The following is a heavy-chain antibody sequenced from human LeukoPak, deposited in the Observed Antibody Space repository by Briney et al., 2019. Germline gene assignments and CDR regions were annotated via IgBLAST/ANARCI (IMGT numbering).Heavy chain of an antibody. CDR1: GFTFSSYS. J-gene: IGHJ4*02. CDR3: ATDDYRGLGY. CDR2: IIQDGSST. Sequence: GGSLRLSCAASGFTFSSYSMNWVRQAPGKGLVWVSHIIQDGSSTFYADSVKGRFTISRDNAKNTLYLQMNGLRAEDTAVYYCATDDYRGLGYWGQGTLVTVSS. D-gene: IGHD4-11*01. V-gene: IGHV3-74*01.